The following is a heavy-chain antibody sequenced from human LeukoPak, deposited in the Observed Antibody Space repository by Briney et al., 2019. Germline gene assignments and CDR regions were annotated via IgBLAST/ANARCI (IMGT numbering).Heavy chain of an antibody. CDR3: AKARYRTPLDN. V-gene: IGHV3-30*18. Sequence: GGSLRLSCAASGFTFSSYGMHWVRQAPGKGLEWVAVVSYDGYNTDYGDSVKGRFTISRDNSNNTVYLQMSSLSADDTAVYFCAKARYRTPLDNWGQGTLVTVSS. CDR1: GFTFSSYG. CDR2: VSYDGYNT. J-gene: IGHJ4*02. D-gene: IGHD4-11*01.